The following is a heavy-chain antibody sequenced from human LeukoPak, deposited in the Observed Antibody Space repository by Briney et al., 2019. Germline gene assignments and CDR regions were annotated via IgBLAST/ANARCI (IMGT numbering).Heavy chain of an antibody. CDR1: GYTFTGYY. J-gene: IGHJ4*02. CDR3: ARVSCSSTSCSKNDY. D-gene: IGHD2-2*01. Sequence: ASVTVSCKASGYTFTGYYMHWVRQAPGQGLEWMGWINPNSGGTNYAQKFQGRVTMTRDTSISTAYMELSRLRSDDTAVYYCARVSCSSTSCSKNDYWGQGTLVTVSS. V-gene: IGHV1-2*02. CDR2: INPNSGGT.